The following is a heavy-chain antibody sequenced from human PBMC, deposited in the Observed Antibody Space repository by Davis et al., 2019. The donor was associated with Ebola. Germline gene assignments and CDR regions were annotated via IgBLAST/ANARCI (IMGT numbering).Heavy chain of an antibody. Sequence: ASVKVSCKASGYTFSGNYIQWVRQAPGQGLEWMGRINPNSGGTNYAQKFQGRVTMTRDTSTSTAYMEINRLSSDDTAVYFCARETGDGGGMDVWGKGTTVTVSS. D-gene: IGHD7-27*01. V-gene: IGHV1-2*06. CDR1: GYTFSGNY. CDR2: INPNSGGT. J-gene: IGHJ6*04. CDR3: ARETGDGGGMDV.